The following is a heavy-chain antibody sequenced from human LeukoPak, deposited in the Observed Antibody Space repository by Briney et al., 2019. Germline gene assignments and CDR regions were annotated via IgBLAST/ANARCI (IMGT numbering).Heavy chain of an antibody. CDR1: GFTFSSYA. V-gene: IGHV3-30-3*01. Sequence: AGGSLRLSCAASGFTFSSYAMHWVRQAPGKGLEWVAVISYDGSSKYYADSVKGRFTISRDNSKNTLYLQMNSLRAEDTAVYYCARTYIAADHYYYYGMDVWGQGTTVTVSS. J-gene: IGHJ6*02. CDR3: ARTYIAADHYYYYGMDV. CDR2: ISYDGSSK. D-gene: IGHD6-13*01.